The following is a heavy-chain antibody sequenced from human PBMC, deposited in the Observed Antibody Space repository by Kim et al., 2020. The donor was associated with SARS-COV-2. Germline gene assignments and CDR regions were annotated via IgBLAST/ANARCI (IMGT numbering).Heavy chain of an antibody. J-gene: IGHJ5*02. V-gene: IGHV1-46*01. Sequence: ASVKVSCKASGYTFTSYYMHWVRQAPGQGLEWMGIINPSGGSTSYAQKFRGRVTMTRDTSTSTVYMELSSLRSEDTAVYYCARDRSLYYDYIWGSYRYGWFDPWGQGTLVTVSS. D-gene: IGHD3-16*02. CDR2: INPSGGST. CDR1: GYTFTSYY. CDR3: ARDRSLYYDYIWGSYRYGWFDP.